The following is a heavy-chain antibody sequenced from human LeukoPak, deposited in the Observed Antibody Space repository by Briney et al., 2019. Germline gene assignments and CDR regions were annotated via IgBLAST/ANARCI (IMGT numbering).Heavy chain of an antibody. J-gene: IGHJ5*02. Sequence: GASVKVSCKASGYTFTSYGISWVRQAPGQGLEWMGWVSAYNGNTNYAQKLQGRVTMTTDTSTSTAYMELRSLRSDDTAVYYCARLVGGDYDWNWFDPWGQGTLVTVSS. V-gene: IGHV1-18*01. CDR3: ARLVGGDYDWNWFDP. CDR2: VSAYNGNT. D-gene: IGHD4-17*01. CDR1: GYTFTSYG.